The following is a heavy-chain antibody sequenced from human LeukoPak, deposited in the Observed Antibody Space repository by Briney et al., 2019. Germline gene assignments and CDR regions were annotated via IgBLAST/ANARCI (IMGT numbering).Heavy chain of an antibody. D-gene: IGHD2-2*01. Sequence: GGSLRLSCIASGFTFANYIMTWVRQAPGKGLEWVPTVSYSDGTTYYADSVKGRFTISRDNAKNTLYLQMNSLRAEDTAKYYCAKYSNSSSKIFDYWGQGSLVTVSS. V-gene: IGHV3-23*01. CDR2: VSYSDGTT. J-gene: IGHJ4*02. CDR3: AKYSNSSSKIFDY. CDR1: GFTFANYI.